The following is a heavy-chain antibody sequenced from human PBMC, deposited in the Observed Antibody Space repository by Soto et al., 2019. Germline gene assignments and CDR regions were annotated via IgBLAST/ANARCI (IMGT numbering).Heavy chain of an antibody. Sequence: EVQLLESGGGLVQPGGSLRLSCAASGFTFSSYALSWVRQAPGKGLEWVSAISGSGGSTYYADSVKGRFTISRDNSKNTLYLQMNSLRAEDTAVYYCARDLSYYYYYMDVWGKGTTVTVSS. V-gene: IGHV3-23*01. CDR3: ARDLSYYYYYMDV. CDR2: ISGSGGST. J-gene: IGHJ6*03. CDR1: GFTFSSYA.